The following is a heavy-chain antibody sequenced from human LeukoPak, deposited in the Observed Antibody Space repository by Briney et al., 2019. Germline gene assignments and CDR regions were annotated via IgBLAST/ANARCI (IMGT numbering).Heavy chain of an antibody. D-gene: IGHD6-25*01. Sequence: PGGSLRLSCAASGFIFSSYAIIWVRQAPGKGLEWVAVISYDGSNKYYADSVKGRFTISRDNSKNTLYLQMNSLRAEDTAVYYCAKGHSSGWYFDYWGQGTLVTVSS. CDR1: GFIFSSYA. J-gene: IGHJ4*02. CDR2: ISYDGSNK. CDR3: AKGHSSGWYFDY. V-gene: IGHV3-30*18.